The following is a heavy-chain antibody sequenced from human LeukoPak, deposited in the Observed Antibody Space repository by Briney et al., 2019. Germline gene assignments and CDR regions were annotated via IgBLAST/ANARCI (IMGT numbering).Heavy chain of an antibody. D-gene: IGHD5-24*01. CDR1: GGTFSSYA. V-gene: IGHV1-69*05. Sequence: EASVKVSCKASGGTFSSYAISWVRQAPGQGLEWMGGIIPIFGTANYAQKFQGRVTITTDESTSTAYMELSSLRSEDTAVYYCARNSWDGYNRFDYWGQGTLVTVSS. CDR3: ARNSWDGYNRFDY. CDR2: IIPIFGTA. J-gene: IGHJ4*02.